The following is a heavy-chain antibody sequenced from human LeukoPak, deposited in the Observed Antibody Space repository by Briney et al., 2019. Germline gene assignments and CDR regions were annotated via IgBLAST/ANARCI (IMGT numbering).Heavy chain of an antibody. CDR2: INFDGSST. CDR1: GFTFSNAW. Sequence: PGGSLRLSCAASGFTFSNAWMSWVRQAPGKGLVWVSRINFDGSSTTYADSVKGRFTISRDNAKNTLYLQMNSLRAEDTAVYYCARRGSSGWYDSFDYWGQGTLVTVSS. CDR3: ARRGSSGWYDSFDY. J-gene: IGHJ4*02. V-gene: IGHV3-74*01. D-gene: IGHD6-19*01.